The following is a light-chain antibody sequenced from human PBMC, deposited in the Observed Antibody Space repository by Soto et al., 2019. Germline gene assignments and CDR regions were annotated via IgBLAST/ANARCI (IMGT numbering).Light chain of an antibody. CDR1: QSVSSN. CDR2: DAS. Sequence: EIVLIQSPATLSLSPGERATLSCRASQSVSSNLAWYQQNPGQAPRLLIFDASKRATGIPARFSGSGSGTDFTLTISSLEPEDFAVYYCQQHSNWPLTFGGGTKVGI. CDR3: QQHSNWPLT. J-gene: IGKJ4*01. V-gene: IGKV3-11*01.